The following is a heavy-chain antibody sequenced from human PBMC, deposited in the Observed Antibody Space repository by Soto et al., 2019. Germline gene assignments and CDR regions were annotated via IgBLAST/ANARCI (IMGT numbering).Heavy chain of an antibody. Sequence: PSETLSLTCSVSGDSISNLDYFWAWIRQPPGQALEYIGYIYKSATTYYNPSFESRVTISVDTSKNQFSLKLSSVTAADTAVYYCARGRLQHYDYVWGSYRYYDYWGQGTLVTVSS. CDR1: GDSISNLDYF. D-gene: IGHD3-16*02. CDR2: IYKSATT. J-gene: IGHJ4*02. CDR3: ARGRLQHYDYVWGSYRYYDY. V-gene: IGHV4-39*07.